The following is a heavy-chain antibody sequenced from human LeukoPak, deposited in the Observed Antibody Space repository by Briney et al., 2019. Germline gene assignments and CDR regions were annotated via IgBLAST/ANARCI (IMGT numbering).Heavy chain of an antibody. CDR1: GYSFTSYW. CDR2: IYPGDSDT. CDR3: ARRTEYYDSSGYHDWFDP. Sequence: GESLKISCKGSGYSFTSYWIGWVRQMPGKGLERMGIIYPGDSDTRYSPSFQGQVTISADKSISTAYLQWSSLKASDTAMYYCARRTEYYDSSGYHDWFDPWGQGTLVTVSS. D-gene: IGHD3-22*01. V-gene: IGHV5-51*01. J-gene: IGHJ5*02.